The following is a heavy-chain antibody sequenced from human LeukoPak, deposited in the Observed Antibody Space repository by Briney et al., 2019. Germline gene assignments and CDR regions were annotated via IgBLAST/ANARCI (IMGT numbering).Heavy chain of an antibody. V-gene: IGHV3-15*01. D-gene: IGHD6-13*01. CDR3: TTEGSSWYGRGYFDY. Sequence: GGSLRLSCAASGFTFCNAWMSWVRQAPGKGLEWVGRIKSKTDGGTTDYAAPVKGRFTISRADSKNTLYLQMNSLKTEDTAVYYCTTEGSSWYGRGYFDYWGQGTLVTVSS. J-gene: IGHJ4*02. CDR1: GFTFCNAW. CDR2: IKSKTDGGTT.